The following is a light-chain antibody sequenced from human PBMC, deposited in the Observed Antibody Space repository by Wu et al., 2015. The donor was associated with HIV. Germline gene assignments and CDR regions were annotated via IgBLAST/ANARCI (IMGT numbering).Light chain of an antibody. J-gene: IGKJ1*01. CDR1: HGVFSS. CDR3: QQYHNWPKT. V-gene: IGKV3-15*01. CDR2: GAS. Sequence: EVVMTQSPATLSVSPGERATLSCRASHGVFSSLAWYQHKPGQAPRLLVYGASTRATGIPPRFSGSGSGTDFTLTISSVQSEDFAIYYCQQYHNWPKTFGQGTKVDIQ.